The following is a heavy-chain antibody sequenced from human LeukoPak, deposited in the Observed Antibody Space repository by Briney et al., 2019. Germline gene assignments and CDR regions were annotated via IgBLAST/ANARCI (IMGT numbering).Heavy chain of an antibody. CDR3: ALYVWGSYYNFDY. D-gene: IGHD3-10*01. J-gene: IGHJ4*02. CDR2: IIPILGIA. V-gene: IGHV1-69*04. Sequence: GASVKVSCKASGGTFSSYAISWVRQAPGQGLEWMGRIIPILGIANYAQKFQGRVTITADKSTSTAYMELSSLRSEDTAVYYCALYVWGSYYNFDYWGKGTLVTASS. CDR1: GGTFSSYA.